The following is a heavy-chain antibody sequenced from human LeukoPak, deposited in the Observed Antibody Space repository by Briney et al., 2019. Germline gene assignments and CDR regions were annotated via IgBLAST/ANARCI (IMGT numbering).Heavy chain of an antibody. CDR2: ISGSGGGT. V-gene: IGHV3-23*01. D-gene: IGHD5-24*01. CDR1: GFTVSSDS. Sequence: NPGGSLRLSCTVSGFTVSSDSMSWVRQAPGKGLEWVSAISGSGGGTYYADSVKGRFTISRDNTKNTLYLQMNSLRAEDTAVYYCAKKRWLHSPFDYWGQGTLVTVSS. CDR3: AKKRWLHSPFDY. J-gene: IGHJ4*02.